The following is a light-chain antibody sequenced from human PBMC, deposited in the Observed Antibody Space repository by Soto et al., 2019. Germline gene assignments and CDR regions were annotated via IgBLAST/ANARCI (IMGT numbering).Light chain of an antibody. CDR2: DAS. CDR1: QSVSSN. V-gene: IGKV3-11*01. Sequence: EIVLTQSPATLSLSPGERATLSCRASQSVSSNLAWYQQKPGQAPRLLIYDASNRATGIPARFSGSGSGTDFTLTISSLEPEDFVVYYCQQHSNWPLTFGQGTKVDIK. CDR3: QQHSNWPLT. J-gene: IGKJ1*01.